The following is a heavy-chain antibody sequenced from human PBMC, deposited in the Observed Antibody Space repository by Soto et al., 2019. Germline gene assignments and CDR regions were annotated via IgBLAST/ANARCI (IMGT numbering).Heavy chain of an antibody. D-gene: IGHD3-3*01. Sequence: GASVKVSCKASGYTFTSYDIDWVRQATGQGLEWMGWLNPNSGNTGYAQKFQGRVTRTRNTSISTAYMELSSLRSEDTAVYYCARGGASYYDFRSGSRRKKDEYYTDVWGKGTTVTVSS. CDR2: LNPNSGNT. V-gene: IGHV1-8*01. J-gene: IGHJ6*03. CDR3: ARGGASYYDFRSGSRRKKDEYYTDV. CDR1: GYTFTSYD.